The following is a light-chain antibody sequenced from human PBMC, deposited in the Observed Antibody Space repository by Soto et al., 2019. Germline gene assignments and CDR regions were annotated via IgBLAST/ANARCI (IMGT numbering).Light chain of an antibody. CDR3: QHYGSSRT. Sequence: IELTQSPCTLRLCPGERVTLCCRASQSIXSYYLAGDQQKSGQAPGVLLYGTSRRATGIPERFSGSGSGKHFIITISRLEPEDSAVYYCQHYGSSRTFGQGTKVDIK. J-gene: IGKJ1*01. V-gene: IGKV3-20*01. CDR2: GTS. CDR1: QSIXSYY.